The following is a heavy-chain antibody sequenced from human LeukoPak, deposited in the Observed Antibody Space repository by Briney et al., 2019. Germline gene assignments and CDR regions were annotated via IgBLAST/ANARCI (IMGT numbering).Heavy chain of an antibody. Sequence: GASVKVSCKASGYTFTGYYMHWVRQAPGQGLEWMGWINPNSGGTKYAQKFQGRVTMTSDASISTAYMELSSLRSDDTAVYYCASRQDQHLLYYFDYWGQGALVAVSS. CDR2: INPNSGGT. J-gene: IGHJ4*02. V-gene: IGHV1-2*02. CDR1: GYTFTGYY. D-gene: IGHD2-15*01. CDR3: ASRQDQHLLYYFDY.